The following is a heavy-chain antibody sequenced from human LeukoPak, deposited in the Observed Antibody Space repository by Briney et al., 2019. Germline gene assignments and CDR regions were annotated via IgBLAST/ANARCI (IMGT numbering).Heavy chain of an antibody. V-gene: IGHV3-30*02. D-gene: IGHD2-2*01. CDR3: AKGWVPAAIFPMDY. J-gene: IGHJ4*02. Sequence: GGSLRLSCAASGFTFSSYGMHWVRQAPGKGLEWVAFIRYDGSNKYYADSVKGRFTISRDNSKNTLYLQMNSLRAEDTAVYYCAKGWVPAAIFPMDYRGQGTLVTVSS. CDR1: GFTFSSYG. CDR2: IRYDGSNK.